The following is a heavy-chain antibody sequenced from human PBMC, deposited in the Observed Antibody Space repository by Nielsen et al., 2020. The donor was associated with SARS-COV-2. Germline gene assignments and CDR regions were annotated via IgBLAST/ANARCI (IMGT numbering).Heavy chain of an antibody. Sequence: GGSLRLSCAASGFTFSSYEMNWARQAPGKGLEWVSYISSSGSTIYYADSVKGRFTISRDNAKNSLYLQMNSLRAEDTAVYYCARENGPARGMDVWGQGTTVTVSS. CDR2: ISSSGSTI. D-gene: IGHD2-8*01. CDR3: ARENGPARGMDV. V-gene: IGHV3-48*03. CDR1: GFTFSSYE. J-gene: IGHJ6*02.